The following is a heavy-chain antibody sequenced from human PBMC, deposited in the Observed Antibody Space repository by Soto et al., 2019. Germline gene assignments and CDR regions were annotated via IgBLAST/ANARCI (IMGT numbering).Heavy chain of an antibody. V-gene: IGHV3-30*18. Sequence: QVQLVESGGGVVQPGRSLRLSCAGSGFTFSAYGMDWVRQAPGKGLEWVAVISYDGSNKYYADSVKGRFTISRDKSKNTLYLQMKSLRAEDTAVYYCAKDRMGAGVRGFFDYWGQGTLVTVSS. CDR2: ISYDGSNK. J-gene: IGHJ4*02. CDR1: GFTFSAYG. D-gene: IGHD3-10*01. CDR3: AKDRMGAGVRGFFDY.